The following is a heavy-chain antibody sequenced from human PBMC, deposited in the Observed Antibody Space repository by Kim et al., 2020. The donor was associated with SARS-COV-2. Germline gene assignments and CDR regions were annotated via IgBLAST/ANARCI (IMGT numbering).Heavy chain of an antibody. D-gene: IGHD3-10*01. CDR1: GFTFSNAW. CDR3: TTGDTVRGVNLDI. Sequence: GGSLRLSCAASGFTFSNAWMSWVRQAPGKGLEWVGRIKNKTSGGTTDYAAPVKGRFTISRDDAKNTLYLQMNSLKTEDTAVYYCTTGDTVRGVNLDIWGQGTMVTVSS. V-gene: IGHV3-15*01. J-gene: IGHJ3*02. CDR2: IKNKTSGGTT.